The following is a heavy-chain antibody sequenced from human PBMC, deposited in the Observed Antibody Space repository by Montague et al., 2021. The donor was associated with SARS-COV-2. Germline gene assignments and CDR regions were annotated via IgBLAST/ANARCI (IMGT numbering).Heavy chain of an antibody. D-gene: IGHD2-21*02. V-gene: IGHV3-53*04. J-gene: IGHJ3*02. CDR2: IYSGGST. CDR1: GFTVSSYY. Sequence: SLRLSCAASGFTVSSYYMSWVRQAPGKGLEWVSAIYSGGSTYYEDYVMGRFSTASHNSKNTLYFQMNSMRAEDKAAYYCARLGGVVTPSPNGAFDIWGQGTMVTVSS. CDR3: ARLGGVVTPSPNGAFDI.